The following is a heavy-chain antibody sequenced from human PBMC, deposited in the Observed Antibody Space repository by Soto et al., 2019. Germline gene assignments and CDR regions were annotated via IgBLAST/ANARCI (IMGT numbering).Heavy chain of an antibody. CDR2: IYPGDSDT. J-gene: IGHJ6*02. V-gene: IGHV5-51*01. CDR1: GYSFTTYW. Sequence: GESLKISCKGSGYSFTTYWIGWVRQMPGKGLEWMGIIYPGDSDTKYNPSFQGQVTISADKSITTTYLQWSSLKASDTAIYYCAASIFYYGMDVWGQGTTVTVSS. CDR3: AASIFYYGMDV.